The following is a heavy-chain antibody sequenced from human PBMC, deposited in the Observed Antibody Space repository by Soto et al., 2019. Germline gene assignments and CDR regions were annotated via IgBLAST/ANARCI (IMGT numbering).Heavy chain of an antibody. CDR2: IYYSGST. Sequence: SETLSLTCTVSGGSISSYYWSWIRQPPGKGLEWIGYIYYSGSTNYNPSLKSRVTISVDTSKNQFSLKLSSVTAADTAVYYCARDRGYCISTSCYHYYYYGMDVWGQGTTVTVSS. CDR3: ARDRGYCISTSCYHYYYYGMDV. V-gene: IGHV4-59*01. CDR1: GGSISSYY. D-gene: IGHD2-2*01. J-gene: IGHJ6*02.